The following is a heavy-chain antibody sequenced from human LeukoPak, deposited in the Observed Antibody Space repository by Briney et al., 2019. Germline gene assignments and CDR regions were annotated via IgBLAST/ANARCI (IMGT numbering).Heavy chain of an antibody. CDR2: MHYTGST. Sequence: PSETLSLTCTVSGGSINSNYWSWIRQPPGKGLESIGYMHYTGSTYYNPSLKSRVTISVDTSKNQFSLKLSSVTAADTAVYYCARLTKIVVIATPDYWGQGTLVTVSS. D-gene: IGHD2-21*01. V-gene: IGHV4-59*08. CDR3: ARLTKIVVIATPDY. J-gene: IGHJ4*02. CDR1: GGSINSNY.